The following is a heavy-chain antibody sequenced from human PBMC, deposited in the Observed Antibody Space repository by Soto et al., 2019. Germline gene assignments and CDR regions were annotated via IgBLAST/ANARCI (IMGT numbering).Heavy chain of an antibody. CDR3: ARGEQYSGRIFDY. D-gene: IGHD1-26*01. J-gene: IGHJ4*01. CDR2: TYYRSKWYY. CDR1: GDSVSSNSGG. V-gene: IGHV6-1*01. Sequence: QTVSLTFPITGDSVSSNSGGWSWVRQSPSRGLEWLGRTYYRSKWYYEYAVSVRGRITINPDTSKNQYSLQLNSVTPEDTAVYFCARGEQYSGRIFDYWGQGTMVTVSS.